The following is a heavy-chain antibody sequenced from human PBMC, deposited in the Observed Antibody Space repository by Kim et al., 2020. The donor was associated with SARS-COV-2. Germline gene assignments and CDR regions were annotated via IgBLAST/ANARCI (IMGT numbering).Heavy chain of an antibody. D-gene: IGHD6-19*01. Sequence: GGSLRLSCAASGFTFSSYGMHWVRQAPGKGLEWVAVISYDGSNKNYVDSVKGRFTIARDNSKNTLYLQMNSLRAEDTAVYYCARDIASYSSGWLYYYYGMDVWVQGTTVTVSS. J-gene: IGHJ6*02. CDR3: ARDIASYSSGWLYYYYGMDV. V-gene: IGHV3-30*04. CDR1: GFTFSSYG. CDR2: ISYDGSNK.